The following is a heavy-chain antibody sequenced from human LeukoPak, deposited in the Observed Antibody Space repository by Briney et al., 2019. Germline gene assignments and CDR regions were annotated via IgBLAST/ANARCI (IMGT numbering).Heavy chain of an antibody. J-gene: IGHJ4*02. D-gene: IGHD1-26*01. Sequence: GASVKVSCKASGYTFTIHRISWVRQPPGQGLEWMGLISAYNGNTNYAHKLQGRVAMTTETSTSTAYTEKRSLGSDDTAVYYCPRELEGATFYYWGQGTLVTVSS. V-gene: IGHV1-18*01. CDR2: ISAYNGNT. CDR3: PRELEGATFYY. CDR1: GYTFTIHR.